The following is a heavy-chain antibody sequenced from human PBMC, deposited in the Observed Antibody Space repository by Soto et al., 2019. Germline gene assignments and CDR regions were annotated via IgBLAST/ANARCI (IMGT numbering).Heavy chain of an antibody. CDR3: AKVDYSGSNFVY. J-gene: IGHJ4*02. Sequence: QVQLVESGGGVVQPGRSLRLSCAASGFTFSSYGMHWVRQAPGKGLEWVAVISYDGSNKYYADSVKGRFTISRDNSKITLYLQMNSLRAEDTAVYYCAKVDYSGSNFVYWGQGTLVTVSS. CDR2: ISYDGSNK. CDR1: GFTFSSYG. D-gene: IGHD1-26*01. V-gene: IGHV3-30*18.